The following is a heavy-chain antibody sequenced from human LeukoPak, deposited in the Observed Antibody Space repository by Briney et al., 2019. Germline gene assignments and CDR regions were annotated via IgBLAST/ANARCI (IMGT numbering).Heavy chain of an antibody. V-gene: IGHV3-30*02. J-gene: IGHJ5*02. D-gene: IGHD3-22*01. CDR2: IRYDGNNK. CDR3: AKVFKSNYYDSSGYPT. CDR1: GFTFSFCA. Sequence: PGGSLRLSCAASGFTFSFCAMHWVRQAPGKGLEWVAFIRYDGNNKNYADSVKGRFTISRDNSRDTLYLQMNSLRAEDTAVYYCAKVFKSNYYDSSGYPTWGQGTLVTVSS.